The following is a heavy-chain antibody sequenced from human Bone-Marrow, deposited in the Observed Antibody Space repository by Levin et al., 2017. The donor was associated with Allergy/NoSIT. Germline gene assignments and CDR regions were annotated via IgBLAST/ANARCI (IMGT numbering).Heavy chain of an antibody. CDR3: ARDGKIASIFGVVITGGLNN. V-gene: IGHV3-9*01. D-gene: IGHD3-3*01. J-gene: IGHJ4*02. CDR2: ISWNSGDI. CDR1: GFTFDDFG. Sequence: GGSLRLSCAASGFTFDDFGMHWVRQVPGKGLEWVAGISWNSGDICYAVSVKGRFTISRDNARNSLHLQMNSLRVEDTALYYCARDGKIASIFGVVITGGLNNWGQGALVTVSS.